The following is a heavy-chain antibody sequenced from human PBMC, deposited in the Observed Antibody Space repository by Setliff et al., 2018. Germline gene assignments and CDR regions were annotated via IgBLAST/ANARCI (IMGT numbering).Heavy chain of an antibody. CDR1: GDFISSGSYY. D-gene: IGHD2-2*03. V-gene: IGHV4-61*09. CDR2: VSSRGNT. CDR3: ARDPGYPSGVAGGFDT. Sequence: PSVTLSLTCSLSGDFISSGSYYWSWIRQTAGNGLEWIGHVSSRGNTNYNPSLKSRVTISIDTSSKHFSLILTSVTAADTAVYYCARDPGYPSGVAGGFDTWGQGTTVTVSS. J-gene: IGHJ3*02.